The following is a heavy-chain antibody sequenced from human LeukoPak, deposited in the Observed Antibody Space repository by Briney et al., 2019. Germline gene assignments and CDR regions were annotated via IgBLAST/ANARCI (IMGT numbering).Heavy chain of an antibody. CDR3: AKGRDDMDV. CDR1: GFTLSSYG. J-gene: IGHJ6*04. CDR2: TSYDGSDK. V-gene: IGHV3-30*18. Sequence: GGSLRLSCAASGFTLSSYGMHWVRQAPGKGLEWVAATSYDGSDKYYADSVKGRFTISRDNSKNTLFLQMNSLRDEDTAVYYCAKGRDDMDVWGKGTTVTVSS.